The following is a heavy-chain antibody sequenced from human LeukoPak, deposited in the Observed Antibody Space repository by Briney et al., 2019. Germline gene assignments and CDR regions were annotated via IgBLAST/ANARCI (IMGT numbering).Heavy chain of an antibody. CDR2: IKEDGSAK. Sequence: GGSLRLSCAVSGFTFSDHYMDWVRQAPGKGLEWVANIKEDGSAKYYVDSVKGRFTISRDNAKNSLYLQMNSLRAEDTAVYYCARGGTQSPTDWGPGTLVTVSS. CDR3: ARGGTQSPTD. J-gene: IGHJ4*02. V-gene: IGHV3-7*01. CDR1: GFTFSDHY.